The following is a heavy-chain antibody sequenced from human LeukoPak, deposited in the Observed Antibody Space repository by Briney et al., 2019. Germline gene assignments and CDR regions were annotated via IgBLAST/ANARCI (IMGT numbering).Heavy chain of an antibody. V-gene: IGHV7-4-1*02. CDR2: INTNTGNP. Sequence: ASVKVSCKTSGYTFTKYAMNWVRQAPGQELEWMGWINTNTGNPTYAQDFTGRFVFSLDTSVSTAYLQISSLKAEDTAVYYCARGGGWDLVAPRFDYWGQGTLVTISS. CDR3: ARGGGWDLVAPRFDY. D-gene: IGHD1-26*01. CDR1: GYTFTKYA. J-gene: IGHJ4*02.